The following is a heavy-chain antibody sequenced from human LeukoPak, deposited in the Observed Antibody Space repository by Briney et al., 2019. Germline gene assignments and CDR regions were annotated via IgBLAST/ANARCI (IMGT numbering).Heavy chain of an antibody. D-gene: IGHD5-12*01. Sequence: ASVKVSCKDSGYTFTSYAMNWVRQAPGQGREWMEWIHTNTWNPTYAQGFTGRFVFSLDTSISTAYLQISSLKAQDTAVYYCGRDVGELVAMITGLFDDWGRGTLVTVS. J-gene: IGHJ4*02. CDR3: GRDVGELVAMITGLFDD. V-gene: IGHV7-4-1*02. CDR1: GYTFTSYA. CDR2: IHTNTWNP.